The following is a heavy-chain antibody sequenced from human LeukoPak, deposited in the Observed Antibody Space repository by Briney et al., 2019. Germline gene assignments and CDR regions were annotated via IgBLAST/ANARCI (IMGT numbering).Heavy chain of an antibody. D-gene: IGHD3-22*01. CDR1: GFTFSSYA. CDR2: ISGSGGST. V-gene: IGHV3-23*01. CDR3: AKDQINYDSSGYYYYYYGMDV. Sequence: GGSLRLSCAASGFTFSSYAMHWVRQAPGKGLEWVSAISGSGGSTYYADSVKGRFTISRDNSKNTLYLQMNSLRAEDTAVYYCAKDQINYDSSGYYYYYYGMDVWGQGTTVTVSS. J-gene: IGHJ6*02.